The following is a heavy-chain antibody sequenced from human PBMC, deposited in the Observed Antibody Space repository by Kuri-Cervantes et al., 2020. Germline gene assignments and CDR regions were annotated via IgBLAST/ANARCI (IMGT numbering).Heavy chain of an antibody. CDR2: INPSGGST. CDR1: GYTFTSYY. Sequence: ASVKVSCKASGYTFTSYYMHWVRQAPGQGLEWMGIINPSGGSTSYAQKFQGRVTMTRDTSTSTVYMELSSLRSEDTAVYYCARPRTTVTTNDAFGIWGQGTMVTVSS. CDR3: ARPRTTVTTNDAFGI. J-gene: IGHJ3*02. D-gene: IGHD4-17*01. V-gene: IGHV1-46*01.